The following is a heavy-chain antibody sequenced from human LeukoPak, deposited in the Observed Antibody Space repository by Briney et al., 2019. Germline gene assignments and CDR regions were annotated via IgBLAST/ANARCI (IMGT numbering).Heavy chain of an antibody. J-gene: IGHJ4*02. D-gene: IGHD3-16*01. V-gene: IGHV1-8*01. CDR3: ARGLGDYNTLWFPVLGY. CDR2: MNPNNGDT. CDR1: GYTFTTYD. Sequence: GASAKVSCKASGYTFTTYDINWVRQATGQGLEWMGWMNPNNGDTAYAQKFQGRVTLTRDTSISTAYMELSSLRSDDTAMYYCARGLGDYNTLWFPVLGYWGQGSLVTVSS.